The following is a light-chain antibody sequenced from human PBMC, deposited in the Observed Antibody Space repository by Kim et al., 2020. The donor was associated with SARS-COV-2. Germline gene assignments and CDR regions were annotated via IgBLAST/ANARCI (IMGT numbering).Light chain of an antibody. CDR1: LSVSSRY. CDR3: QQYGTLPYT. J-gene: IGKJ2*01. V-gene: IGKV3-20*01. Sequence: LSPRQRATVSCRASLSVSSRYLAWYQLKPSQAPRLLSFGASNWATGVPDRFSGSGSGTDFTLTITSLEPEDVAVYYCQQYGTLPYTFGQGTKLEI. CDR2: GAS.